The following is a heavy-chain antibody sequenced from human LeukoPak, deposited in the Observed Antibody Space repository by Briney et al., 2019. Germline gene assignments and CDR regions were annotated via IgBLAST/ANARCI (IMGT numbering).Heavy chain of an antibody. CDR2: INHSGST. CDR3: ARGTSAHVD. J-gene: IGHJ4*02. V-gene: IGHV4-34*01. D-gene: IGHD1-26*01. CDR1: GGSFSGYY. Sequence: SETLSLTCAVYGGSFSGYYWSWIRQPPGKGLEWIGEINHSGSTNYNPSLKSRVTISVDTSKNQFSLKLSSATAADTAVYYCARGTSAHVDWGQGTLVTVSS.